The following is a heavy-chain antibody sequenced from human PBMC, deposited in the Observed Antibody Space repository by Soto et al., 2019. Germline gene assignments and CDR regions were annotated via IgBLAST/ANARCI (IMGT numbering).Heavy chain of an antibody. V-gene: IGHV3-48*03. D-gene: IGHD3-10*01. CDR1: GFNFRNYE. CDR2: ISSGGSTV. CDR3: ARISNGSGSFGWCDP. J-gene: IGHJ5*02. Sequence: GGSLRLSCAASGFNFRNYEMNWVRQAPGKGLEWVSYISSGGSTVQYADSVKGRFTVSRDNARNSLYLQMTSLRAEDTAVYFCARISNGSGSFGWCDPWGQGILVTVSS.